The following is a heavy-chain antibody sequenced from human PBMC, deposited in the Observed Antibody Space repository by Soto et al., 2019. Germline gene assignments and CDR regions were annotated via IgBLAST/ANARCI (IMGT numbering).Heavy chain of an antibody. D-gene: IGHD5-18*01. CDR2: ISYSGST. Sequence: PSETLSLTCTVSGGSISSGAYFWSWIRQHPGKGLEWIGYISYSGSTYYNLSLRSRVTISVDTPKNQFSLKVSSVTAADTAVYYCAREVMNGNSQRSYFDSWGQGTLVTVSS. V-gene: IGHV4-31*03. CDR3: AREVMNGNSQRSYFDS. J-gene: IGHJ4*02. CDR1: GGSISSGAYF.